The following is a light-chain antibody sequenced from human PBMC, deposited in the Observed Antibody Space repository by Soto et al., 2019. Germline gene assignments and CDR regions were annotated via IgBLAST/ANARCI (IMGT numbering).Light chain of an antibody. J-gene: IGKJ1*01. CDR3: QEYIHWPPGM. CDR1: HFVSSR. Sequence: EIVGTQSPATLSASPGERVTLSCRASHFVSSRLAWYQQRPGQVPRLLIYDTSTRAPGISARFSGSGYGTEFTLTLSRLQSEDFAVYYCQEYIHWPPGMFGPGTTVDIK. V-gene: IGKV3-15*01. CDR2: DTS.